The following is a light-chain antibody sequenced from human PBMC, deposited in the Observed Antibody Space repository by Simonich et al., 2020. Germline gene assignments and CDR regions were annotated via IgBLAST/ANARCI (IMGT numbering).Light chain of an antibody. Sequence: DIVMTQSPDSLAVSLGERATINCKSSQSVLYSYNNKNYLVWYQQKPVQPPKLLIYWASTRESGVPDRFSGSGSGTDFTLTISSLQAEDVAVYYCQQYYSTPYTFGQGTKLEIK. V-gene: IGKV4-1*01. CDR2: WAS. CDR3: QQYYSTPYT. CDR1: QSVLYSYNNKNY. J-gene: IGKJ2*01.